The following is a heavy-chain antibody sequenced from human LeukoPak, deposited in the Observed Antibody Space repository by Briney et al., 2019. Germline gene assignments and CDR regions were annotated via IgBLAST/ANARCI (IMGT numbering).Heavy chain of an antibody. J-gene: IGHJ4*02. Sequence: PGGSLRLSCAASGFTFSQSGMHWVRQAPGKGLEWVAFLRHDASKQYYADSVKGRFTISRDTSQNMLYLQMNSLRVDDTAVYYCAKGSPWSTAPAGVDFWAQGTPVTVSS. CDR2: LRHDASKQ. V-gene: IGHV3-30*02. CDR1: GFTFSQSG. CDR3: AKGSPWSTAPAGVDF. D-gene: IGHD2-2*01.